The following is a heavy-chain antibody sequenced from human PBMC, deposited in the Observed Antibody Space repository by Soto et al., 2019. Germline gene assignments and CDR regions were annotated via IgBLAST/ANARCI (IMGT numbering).Heavy chain of an antibody. CDR1: GGSISISNW. D-gene: IGHD1-26*01. CDR2: IHHSGST. V-gene: IGHV4-4*02. CDR3: ARGGYYFYMDV. J-gene: IGHJ6*03. Sequence: QVQLHESGPGLVKPSETLSLTCAVSGGSISISNWWCWVRQTPGKGLEWIGQIHHSGSTNYSPSLTSRVTMSVDKSKTQFSLKMNSVTAADTAVYYCARGGYYFYMDVWGKGTTVTVSS.